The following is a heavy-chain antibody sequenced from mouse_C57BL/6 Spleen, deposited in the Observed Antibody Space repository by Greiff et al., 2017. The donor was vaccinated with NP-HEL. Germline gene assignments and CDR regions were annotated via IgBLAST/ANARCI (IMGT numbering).Heavy chain of an antibody. CDR2: IGPSDSYT. D-gene: IGHD1-1*01. Sequence: QVQLQQPGAELVMPGASVKLSCKASGYTFTRYWMHWVNQRPGQGLEWIGEIGPSDSYTNYKQKLKGQSTLTVDKSSSKAYMQLSSLTSEDSAVYYCARVRTVATRFDYWGQGTTLTVSS. CDR3: ARVRTVATRFDY. CDR1: GYTFTRYW. V-gene: IGHV1-69*01. J-gene: IGHJ2*01.